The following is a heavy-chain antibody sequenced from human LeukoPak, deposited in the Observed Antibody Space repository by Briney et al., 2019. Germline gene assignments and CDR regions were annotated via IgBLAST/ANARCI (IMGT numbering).Heavy chain of an antibody. Sequence: GGSLRLSCAVSGFSFSSYEMNWVRQAPGKGLEWVSYISSSGTTIYYADSVKGRFTISRDNAKNSLYLQMNSLRAEDTAVYYCARVSRVVAGTGSLDYWGQGTLVPVSS. CDR2: ISSSGTTI. CDR1: GFSFSSYE. CDR3: ARVSRVVAGTGSLDY. J-gene: IGHJ4*02. D-gene: IGHD6-19*01. V-gene: IGHV3-48*03.